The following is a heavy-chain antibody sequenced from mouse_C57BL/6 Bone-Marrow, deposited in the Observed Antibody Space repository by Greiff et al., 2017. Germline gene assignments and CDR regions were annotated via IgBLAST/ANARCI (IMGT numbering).Heavy chain of an antibody. J-gene: IGHJ1*03. CDR3: ARGGVYDGSSYGYWYFDV. CDR2: IHPTSGST. V-gene: IGHV1-64*01. CDR1: GYTFTSYW. D-gene: IGHD1-1*01. Sequence: QVQLKQPGAELVKPGASVKLSCKASGYTFTSYWMHWVKQRPGQGLEWIGMIHPTSGSTNYNAKFKSKATLTVDKSSSTADMQLSSLTSEDSAVYYCARGGVYDGSSYGYWYFDVWGTGTTVTVSS.